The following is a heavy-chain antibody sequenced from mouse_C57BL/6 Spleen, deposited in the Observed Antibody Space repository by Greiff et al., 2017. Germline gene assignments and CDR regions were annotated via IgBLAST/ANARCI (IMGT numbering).Heavy chain of an antibody. CDR1: GFTFTDYY. Sequence: EVKLMESGGGLVQPGGSLSLSCAASGFTFTDYYMSWVRQPPGKALEWLGFIRNKANGYTTEYSASVKGRFTISRDNSQSILYLQMNALRAEDSATYYCARPDGYYDYFDYWGQGTTLTVSS. V-gene: IGHV7-3*01. D-gene: IGHD2-3*01. CDR2: IRNKANGYTT. J-gene: IGHJ2*01. CDR3: ARPDGYYDYFDY.